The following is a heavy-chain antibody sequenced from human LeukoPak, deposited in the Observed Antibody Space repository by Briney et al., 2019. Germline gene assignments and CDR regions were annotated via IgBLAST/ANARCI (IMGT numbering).Heavy chain of an antibody. CDR1: GYTLTELS. Sequence: GASVKVSCKVSGYTLTELSMHWVRQAPGKGLEWMGGFDPEDGETIYAQKFQGRVTMTEDTSTDTAYMELSSLRSEDTAVYYCATNSGTVTHAYFDYWGQGTLVTVSS. D-gene: IGHD3-10*01. V-gene: IGHV1-24*01. CDR2: FDPEDGET. CDR3: ATNSGTVTHAYFDY. J-gene: IGHJ4*02.